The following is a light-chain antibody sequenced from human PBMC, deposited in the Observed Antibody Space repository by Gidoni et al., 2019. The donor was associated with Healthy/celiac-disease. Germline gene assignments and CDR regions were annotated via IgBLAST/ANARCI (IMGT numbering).Light chain of an antibody. CDR3: QSYDSSLSGSVV. J-gene: IGLJ2*01. Sequence: QSVLTQSPPASAPPAPRVTISCTGSSSNIGAGYDVPWYQQLPGTAPKPLIYGDSNRPSGVPDRFSGSKSGTAACLGLTGIQAEDEADYYCQSYDSSLSGSVVFGGGTKLTVL. CDR2: GDS. CDR1: SSNIGAGYD. V-gene: IGLV1-40*01.